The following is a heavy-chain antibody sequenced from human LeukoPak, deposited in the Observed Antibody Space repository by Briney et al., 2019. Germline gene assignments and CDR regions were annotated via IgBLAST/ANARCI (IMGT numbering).Heavy chain of an antibody. CDR3: ASRGADYGFEY. Sequence: PGGSLRLSCAASGFTFSSYWMHWVRHAPGKGLVWVSRINSDGTRTTYADSVKGRFTISRDNAKNTLYLQMNSLRAEDTALYYCASRGADYGFEYWGQGTLVTVSS. D-gene: IGHD4-17*01. CDR1: GFTFSSYW. J-gene: IGHJ4*02. V-gene: IGHV3-74*01. CDR2: INSDGTRT.